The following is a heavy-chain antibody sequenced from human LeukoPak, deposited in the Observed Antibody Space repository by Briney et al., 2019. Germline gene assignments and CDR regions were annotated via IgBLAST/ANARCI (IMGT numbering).Heavy chain of an antibody. J-gene: IGHJ4*02. CDR1: GYTFTNYA. V-gene: IGHV7-4-1*02. CDR3: ARTRIPFYFGSGSPDY. Sequence: ASVKVSCKASGYTFTNYAINWVRQAPGQGFEWMGWINTNTGNPRYGQGFTGRFVFSLDTSVSTAYLQISSLKAEDTAVYFCARTRIPFYFGSGSPDYWGQGTLVTVSS. D-gene: IGHD3-10*01. CDR2: INTNTGNP.